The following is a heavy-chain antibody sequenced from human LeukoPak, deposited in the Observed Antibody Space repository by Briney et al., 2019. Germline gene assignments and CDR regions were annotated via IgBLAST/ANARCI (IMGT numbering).Heavy chain of an antibody. CDR3: GYSGSGSSYTPDS. CDR1: GFSFNSYG. CDR2: IHSDVSSK. Sequence: PGGSLRLSCAASGFSFNSYGMHWVRQAPGKGLEWVAYIHSDVSSKYYADSVKGRFTISRDNSKNTLNLQMNSLRTGDTAVYYCGYSGSGSSYTPDSWGQGTLVTVSS. V-gene: IGHV3-30*02. J-gene: IGHJ5*01. D-gene: IGHD3-10*01.